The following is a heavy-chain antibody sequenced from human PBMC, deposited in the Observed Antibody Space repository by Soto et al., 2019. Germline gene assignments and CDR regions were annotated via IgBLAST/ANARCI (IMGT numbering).Heavy chain of an antibody. CDR2: IIPIFGTA. V-gene: IGHV1-69*13. D-gene: IGHD3-10*01. J-gene: IGHJ4*02. CDR3: ARESYHGSGATVVAY. Sequence: SVKVSCKASGGTFSSYSISWVRQAPGQGLEWMGGIIPIFGTANYAQKFQGRVTITADESTSTACMELSSLRSEDTAVYYCARESYHGSGATVVAYWGKGTLVTVSS. CDR1: GGTFSSYS.